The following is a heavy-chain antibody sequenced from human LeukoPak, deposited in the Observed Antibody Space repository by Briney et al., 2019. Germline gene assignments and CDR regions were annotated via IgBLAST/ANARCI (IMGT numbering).Heavy chain of an antibody. V-gene: IGHV1-18*01. Sequence: ASVKVSCKASGYNFRSYGIHWVRQAPGQGLEWMGWVNTYNGNIEYVQSLQGRVIMTTDATTTTAYMELTSLTSDDTAVYYCAKGEQLLFFAAFDHWGQGTMVTVSS. J-gene: IGHJ3*01. CDR2: VNTYNGNI. CDR3: AKGEQLLFFAAFDH. D-gene: IGHD1-26*01. CDR1: GYNFRSYG.